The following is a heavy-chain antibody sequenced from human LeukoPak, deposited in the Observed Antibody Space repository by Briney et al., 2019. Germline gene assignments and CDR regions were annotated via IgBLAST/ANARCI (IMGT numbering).Heavy chain of an antibody. D-gene: IGHD2-15*01. CDR2: IYHSGST. J-gene: IGHJ4*02. V-gene: IGHV4-38-2*01. CDR1: GYSISSGYY. CDR3: SRRRYCSGGSCYFFDD. Sequence: SETLSLTCAVSGYSISSGYYWGWSRQPPGKGLECIGSIYHSGSTYYNPSLKSRVTISVDTSKNQFSLKLSSVTAADTAGFYCSRRRYCSGGSCYFFDDWGQGTLVTVSS.